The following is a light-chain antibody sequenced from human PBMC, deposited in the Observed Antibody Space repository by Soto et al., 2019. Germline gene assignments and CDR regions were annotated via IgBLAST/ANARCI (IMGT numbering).Light chain of an antibody. CDR1: SSDVGGYNY. J-gene: IGLJ2*01. CDR3: SSYAGSNNPHVV. Sequence: QSALTQPPSASGSPGQSVTISCTGTSSDVGGYNYVSWYQQHPGKAPKLMIYEVSKRPSGVPDRFSGSKSGNTASLTVSGLQAEDEADYYCSSYAGSNNPHVVFGGGTQLAAL. V-gene: IGLV2-8*01. CDR2: EVS.